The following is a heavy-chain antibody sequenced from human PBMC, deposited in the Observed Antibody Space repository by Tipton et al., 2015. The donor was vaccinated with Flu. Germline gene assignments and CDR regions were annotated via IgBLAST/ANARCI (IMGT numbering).Heavy chain of an antibody. CDR2: IKQDGRES. V-gene: IGHV3-7*01. CDR1: GFTFSSYW. J-gene: IGHJ4*02. Sequence: GSLRLSCAASGFTFSSYWMSWVRQAPGKGLQWVANIKQDGRESYYVDSVKGRFTISRDNAKNSLYLQMNSLRAEDTAVYYCARDSDYGSGSYWIDYWGQGTLVIVSS. D-gene: IGHD3-10*01. CDR3: ARDSDYGSGSYWIDY.